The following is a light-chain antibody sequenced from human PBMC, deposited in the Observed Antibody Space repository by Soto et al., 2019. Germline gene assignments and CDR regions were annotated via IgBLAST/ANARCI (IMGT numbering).Light chain of an antibody. J-gene: IGKJ1*01. Sequence: EIVMTQSPATLSVSPGERATLSCRASQSVSSNLAWYQQKPGQAPRLLIYGASTRATGIPARFSGSGSGTGFTITISSLQSEDFAAYYCKQYNNWPRTFGQGTKVEIK. V-gene: IGKV3-15*01. CDR3: KQYNNWPRT. CDR1: QSVSSN. CDR2: GAS.